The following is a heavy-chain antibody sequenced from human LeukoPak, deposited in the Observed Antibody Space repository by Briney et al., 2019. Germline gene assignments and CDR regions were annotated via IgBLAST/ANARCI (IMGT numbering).Heavy chain of an antibody. CDR2: ISAYNGNT. CDR3: ARGLRFLEWLSEATDAFDI. CDR1: GYTFTSYG. V-gene: IGHV1-18*01. J-gene: IGHJ3*02. Sequence: ASVKVSCKASGYTFTSYGISWVRQAPGQGLEWMGWISAYNGNTNYARKLQGRVTMTTDTSTSTAYMELRSLRSDDTAVYYCARGLRFLEWLSEATDAFDIWGQGTMVTVSS. D-gene: IGHD3-3*01.